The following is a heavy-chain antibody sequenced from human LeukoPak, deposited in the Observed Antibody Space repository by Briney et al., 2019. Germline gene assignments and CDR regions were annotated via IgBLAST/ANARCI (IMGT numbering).Heavy chain of an antibody. D-gene: IGHD3-22*01. V-gene: IGHV4-31*03. CDR2: IYCSGST. J-gene: IGHJ5*02. Sequence: PSETLSLTCTVSGGSISSGGYYWSWIRQHPGKGLEWIGYIYCSGSTYYNPSLKSRVTISVDTSKNQFSLKLSSVTAADTAVYYCASGYYDSSGYDNWFDPWGQGTLVTVSS. CDR3: ASGYYDSSGYDNWFDP. CDR1: GGSISSGGYY.